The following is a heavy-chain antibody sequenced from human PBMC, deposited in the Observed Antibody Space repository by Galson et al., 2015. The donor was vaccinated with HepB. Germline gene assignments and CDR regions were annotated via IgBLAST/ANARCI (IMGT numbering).Heavy chain of an antibody. V-gene: IGHV3-30*04. D-gene: IGHD3-10*01. CDR1: GFTFSSYA. CDR3: ARDRRQGSGSYTFDY. CDR2: ISYDGSNK. Sequence: SLRLSCAASGFTFSSYAMHWVRQAPGKGLEWVAVISYDGSNKYYADSVKGRFTISRDNSKNTLYLQMNSLRAEDTAVYYCARDRRQGSGSYTFDYWGQGTLVTVSS. J-gene: IGHJ4*02.